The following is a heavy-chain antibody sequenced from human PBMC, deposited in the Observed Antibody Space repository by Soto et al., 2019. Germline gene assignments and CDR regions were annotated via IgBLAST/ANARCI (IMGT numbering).Heavy chain of an antibody. D-gene: IGHD2-15*01. Sequence: SETLSLTCTVSGGSISSGDYYWSWIRQPPGKGLEWIGYIYYSGSTYYNPSLKSRVTISVDTSKNQFSLKLSSVTAADTAVYYCARIYCSGGSCYSWGSWFDPWGQGTLVTVSS. CDR2: IYYSGST. V-gene: IGHV4-30-4*01. CDR3: ARIYCSGGSCYSWGSWFDP. J-gene: IGHJ5*02. CDR1: GGSISSGDYY.